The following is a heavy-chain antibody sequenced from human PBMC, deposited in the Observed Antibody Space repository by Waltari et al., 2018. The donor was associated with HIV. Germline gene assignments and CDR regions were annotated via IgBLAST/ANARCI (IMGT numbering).Heavy chain of an antibody. D-gene: IGHD6-19*01. CDR1: GGSISSSSYY. CDR3: ARVPHQIAVAGKSFDY. Sequence: QLQLQESGPGLVKPSETLSLTCTVSGGSISSSSYYWGWLRQPPGKGLEWIGNIYYSGSTYYNPSLKSRVTISVDTSKNQFSLKLSSVTAADTAVYYCARVPHQIAVAGKSFDYWGQGNLVTVSS. V-gene: IGHV4-39*01. J-gene: IGHJ4*02. CDR2: IYYSGST.